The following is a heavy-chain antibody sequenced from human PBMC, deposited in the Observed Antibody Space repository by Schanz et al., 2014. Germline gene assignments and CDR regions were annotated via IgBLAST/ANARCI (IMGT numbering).Heavy chain of an antibody. CDR1: GFTFNYVW. CDR2: IRSKADGGTT. J-gene: IGHJ5*02. CDR3: TTVDCSSPSCPP. Sequence: EMQLVESGGGLIQPGGSLRLSCVASGFTFNYVWMSWVRQAPGKGLEWVGRIRSKADGGTTDYAAPVKGRFTISRDDSKNTLFLQINSLKTEDTAVYYCTTVDCSSPSCPPWGQGTLVTVSS. D-gene: IGHD2-2*01. V-gene: IGHV3-15*01.